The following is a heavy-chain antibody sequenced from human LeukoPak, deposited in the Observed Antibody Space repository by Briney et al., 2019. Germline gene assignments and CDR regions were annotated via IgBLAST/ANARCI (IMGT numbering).Heavy chain of an antibody. D-gene: IGHD1-26*01. V-gene: IGHV3-23*01. CDR1: GFTFITYA. CDR2: ISGGGGTT. J-gene: IGHJ4*02. CDR3: ARDKIVGPTTLDY. Sequence: GGSLRLSCTASGFTFITYAMNWVRQVPGKGPEWVSTISGGGGTTYYADSVKGRFTISRDNAKNSLYLQMNSLRADDTAVYYCARDKIVGPTTLDYWGQGTLVTVSS.